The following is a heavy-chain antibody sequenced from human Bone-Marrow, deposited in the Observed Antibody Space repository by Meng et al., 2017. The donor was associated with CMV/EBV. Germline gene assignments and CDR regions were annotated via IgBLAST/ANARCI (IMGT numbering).Heavy chain of an antibody. D-gene: IGHD6-19*01. J-gene: IGHJ4*02. CDR1: GFMFSGYS. V-gene: IGHV3-21*01. CDR2: ISSSSRYI. Sequence: SCAASGFMFSGYSMNWVRQAPGKGLEWVSMISSSSRYIYYADSVKGRFTISRDNAENSLYLQMNNLRVDDTAVYYCATRMGTGYTSDWGQGTLVTVSS. CDR3: ATRMGTGYTSD.